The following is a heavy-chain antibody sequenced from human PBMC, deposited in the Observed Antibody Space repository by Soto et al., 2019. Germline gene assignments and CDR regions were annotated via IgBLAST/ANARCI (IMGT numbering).Heavy chain of an antibody. CDR2: IKHSGST. Sequence: QVQLQQWGAGLLKPSETLSLTCAVYGGSFSGYYWSWIRQRPGKGLEWIGEIKHSGSTNYNPSLKSRVTISVDTSKNQFSLKLSSVTAADTAVYYCVRPPALNWFDPWGQGTLVTVSS. CDR1: GGSFSGYY. V-gene: IGHV4-34*01. J-gene: IGHJ5*02. CDR3: VRPPALNWFDP.